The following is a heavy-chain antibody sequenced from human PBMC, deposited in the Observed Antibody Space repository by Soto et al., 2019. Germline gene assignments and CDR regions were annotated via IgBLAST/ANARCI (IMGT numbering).Heavy chain of an antibody. CDR2: TYYRSKWYN. Sequence: PLPTLSLPGAISGESVSSNSAAWNWIRQSPSRGLEWLGRTYYRSKWYNDYAVSVKSRITINPDTSKNQFSLQLNSVTPEDTAVYYCARDKPLAARPGYYYYYGMDVWGQGTTVTVS. CDR3: ARDKPLAARPGYYYYYGMDV. CDR1: GESVSSNSAA. J-gene: IGHJ6*02. V-gene: IGHV6-1*01. D-gene: IGHD6-6*01.